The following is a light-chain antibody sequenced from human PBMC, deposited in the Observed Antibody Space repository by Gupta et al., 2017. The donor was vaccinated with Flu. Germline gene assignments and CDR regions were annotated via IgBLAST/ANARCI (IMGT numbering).Light chain of an antibody. Sequence: HSVLPQPPSLSGAPGQRVTISCTGSSSNIGAGYDVHWYQQLPGTAPKLLIYGNSNRPSGVPDRFSGSKSGTSASLAITGLQAEDEADYYCQSYDSSLSGSGVFGTGTKVTVL. CDR2: GNS. CDR1: SSNIGAGYD. CDR3: QSYDSSLSGSGV. J-gene: IGLJ1*01. V-gene: IGLV1-40*01.